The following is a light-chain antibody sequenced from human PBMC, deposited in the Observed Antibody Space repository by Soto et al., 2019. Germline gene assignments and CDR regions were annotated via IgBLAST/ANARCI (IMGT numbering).Light chain of an antibody. CDR2: GNN. CDR1: SSNIGAGYD. Sequence: ALAQPPSVSGAPGQKVTISCTGSSSNIGAGYDLHWYQQLPGTAPKLLLYGNNNRPSGVPDRFSGSKSGTSASLAITGLQAEDEADYYCQSYDSSLSAYVFGTGTKVTVL. J-gene: IGLJ1*01. V-gene: IGLV1-40*01. CDR3: QSYDSSLSAYV.